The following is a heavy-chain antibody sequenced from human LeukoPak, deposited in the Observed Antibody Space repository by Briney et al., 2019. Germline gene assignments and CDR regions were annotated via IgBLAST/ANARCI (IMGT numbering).Heavy chain of an antibody. J-gene: IGHJ4*02. CDR1: GGSIGSYY. V-gene: IGHV4-4*07. CDR3: ARAPKSGSCWSQLDY. CDR2: IYSSGST. D-gene: IGHD6-19*01. Sequence: SETLSLTCTVSGGSIGSYYWSWIRQPAGKGLEWIGRIYSSGSTNYNPSLKSRVTLSVVTSKNQISLMLSSVTAADTAVYYCARAPKSGSCWSQLDYWGQGTLVTVSS.